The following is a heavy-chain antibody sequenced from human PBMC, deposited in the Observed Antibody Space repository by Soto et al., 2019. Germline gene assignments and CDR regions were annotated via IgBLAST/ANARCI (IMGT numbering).Heavy chain of an antibody. CDR1: GFTFRNYN. CDR2: ISTGGAYM. Sequence: EVQLVESGGGLVKAGGSLRLFCTASGFTFRNYNMNWVRQAPGKGLEWVSSISTGGAYMFYADSVKGRFTISRDNAQNSLFLQIDSPRAEDTAVYYCARDSASPGGDYLDSWGQGTLVTVSS. CDR3: ARDSASPGGDYLDS. D-gene: IGHD3-10*01. J-gene: IGHJ4*02. V-gene: IGHV3-21*06.